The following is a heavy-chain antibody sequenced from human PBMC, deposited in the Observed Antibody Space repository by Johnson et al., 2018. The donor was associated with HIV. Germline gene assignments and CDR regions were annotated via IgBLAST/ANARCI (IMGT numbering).Heavy chain of an antibody. CDR2: ISYDGSNK. CDR1: GFTVSSNY. D-gene: IGHD2-2*01. J-gene: IGHJ3*02. V-gene: IGHV3-30*18. Sequence: QVQLVESGGGLIQPGGSLRLSCAASGFTVSSNYMIWVRQAPGKGLEWVAVISYDGSNKYYADSVKGRFTISRDNSKNTLYLQMNSLRAEDTAVYYCAKAGDLYCSSTSCYVGAFDIWGQGTMVTVSS. CDR3: AKAGDLYCSSTSCYVGAFDI.